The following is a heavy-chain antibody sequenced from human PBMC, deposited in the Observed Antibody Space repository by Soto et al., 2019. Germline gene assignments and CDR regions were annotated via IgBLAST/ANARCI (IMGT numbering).Heavy chain of an antibody. CDR1: GGSISSGDFY. CDR3: ARGGPTGGSYKYNWFDP. Sequence: SETLSLTCTVSGGSISSGDFYWSWIRQPPGRGLEWIGYISYSGSTYYNTSLKSRVTIAVDTSKNQFSLKLNSVTAADTAVYYCARGGPTGGSYKYNWFDPWGQGTLVTVSS. J-gene: IGHJ5*02. D-gene: IGHD2-15*01. V-gene: IGHV4-30-4*01. CDR2: ISYSGST.